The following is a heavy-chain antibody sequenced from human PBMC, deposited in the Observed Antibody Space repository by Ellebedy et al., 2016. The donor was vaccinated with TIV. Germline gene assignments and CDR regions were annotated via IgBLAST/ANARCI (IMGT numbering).Heavy chain of an antibody. Sequence: GESLKISCAASGFIFSDYYMSWFRQVPGKGLEWIAYIGGNSFTIYYADSVKGRFTISRDNAKHSLYLQMNSLRAEDTAVYYCARDKAVSGMDVWGQGTTVTVSS. CDR2: IGGNSFTI. CDR3: ARDKAVSGMDV. J-gene: IGHJ6*02. V-gene: IGHV3-11*04. CDR1: GFIFSDYY.